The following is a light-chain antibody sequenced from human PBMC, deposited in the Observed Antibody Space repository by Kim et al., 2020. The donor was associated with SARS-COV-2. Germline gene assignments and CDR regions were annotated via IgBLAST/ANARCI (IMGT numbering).Light chain of an antibody. CDR2: GKN. CDR3: NSRDSSGTP. J-gene: IGLJ2*01. Sequence: SVALGQTVRITCQGDSLRSYYASWYQQKPGQAPVLVIYGKNNRPSGIPDRFSGSSSGNTASLTITGAQAEDEADYYCNSRDSSGTPFGGGTKVTVL. V-gene: IGLV3-19*01. CDR1: SLRSYY.